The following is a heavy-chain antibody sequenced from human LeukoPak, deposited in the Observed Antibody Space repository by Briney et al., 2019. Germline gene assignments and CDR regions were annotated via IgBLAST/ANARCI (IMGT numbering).Heavy chain of an antibody. V-gene: IGHV4-34*01. D-gene: IGHD2/OR15-2a*01. CDR2: INHSGST. CDR3: ARGLIAVKPFDY. CDR1: GGSFSGYY. Sequence: SETLSLTCAVYGGSFSGYYWSWIRQPPGKGLEWIGEINHSGSTNYNPSLKSRVTISVDTSKNQFSLKLSSVTAAGTAVYYCARGLIAVKPFDYWGQGTLVTVSS. J-gene: IGHJ4*02.